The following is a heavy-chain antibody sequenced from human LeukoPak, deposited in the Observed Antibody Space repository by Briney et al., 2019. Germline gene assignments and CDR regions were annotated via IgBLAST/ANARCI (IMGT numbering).Heavy chain of an antibody. Sequence: RASVKVSCKASGYTFTGYYMHWVRQAPGQGLEWMGWINPNSGGTNYAQKFQGRVTMTRDTSINTAYMELSRLRSDDTAVYYCARGDSSMIVVVITGLEYWGQGTLVTVSS. CDR3: ARGDSSMIVVVITGLEY. D-gene: IGHD3-22*01. CDR2: INPNSGGT. V-gene: IGHV1-2*02. CDR1: GYTFTGYY. J-gene: IGHJ4*02.